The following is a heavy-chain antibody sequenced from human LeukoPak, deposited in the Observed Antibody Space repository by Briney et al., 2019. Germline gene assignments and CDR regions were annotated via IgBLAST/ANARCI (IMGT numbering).Heavy chain of an antibody. Sequence: SETLSLTCTVSGDSISNYYWSWMRQPPGKGPEWIGNIHYSGSTEYNPSLKSRVTITVHTSKTQFSLELRSVTAADTAVYYCHREGGGYWGQGALVTVSS. J-gene: IGHJ4*02. CDR1: GDSISNYY. D-gene: IGHD3-16*01. V-gene: IGHV4-59*08. CDR3: HREGGGY. CDR2: IHYSGST.